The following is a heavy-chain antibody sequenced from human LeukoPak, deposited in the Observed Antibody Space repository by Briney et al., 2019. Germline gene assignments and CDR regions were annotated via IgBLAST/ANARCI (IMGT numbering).Heavy chain of an antibody. CDR2: IYSGGST. J-gene: IGHJ6*03. CDR3: AREGSGSSWGYYHYYMDV. CDR1: GFTVSSNC. Sequence: GGSLRLSCAASGFTVSSNCMSWVRQAPGKGLEWVSVIYSGGSTYYADSVKGRFTISRDNSKNTLYLQMNSLRSEDTAVYYCAREGSGSSWGYYHYYMDVGGKGTTVTVSS. D-gene: IGHD6-13*01. V-gene: IGHV3-66*02.